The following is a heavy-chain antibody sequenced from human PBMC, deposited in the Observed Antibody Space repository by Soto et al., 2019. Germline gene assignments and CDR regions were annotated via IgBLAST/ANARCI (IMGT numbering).Heavy chain of an antibody. CDR3: ARGSIVVVPAAIRASFYFDY. CDR1: GYTFTSYA. Sequence: AAVKVSCKASGYTFTSYAISWVRQAPGQGREWMGWISAYNGNTNYAQKLQGRVTMTTDTSTSTAYMELRSLRSDDTAVYYCARGSIVVVPAAIRASFYFDYWGQGTLVTVSS. D-gene: IGHD2-2*02. CDR2: ISAYNGNT. V-gene: IGHV1-18*04. J-gene: IGHJ4*02.